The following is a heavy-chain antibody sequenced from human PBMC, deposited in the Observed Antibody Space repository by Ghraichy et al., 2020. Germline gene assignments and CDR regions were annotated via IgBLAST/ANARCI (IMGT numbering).Heavy chain of an antibody. Sequence: GGSLRLSCAASGFTFSRYAMSWVRQAPGKGLEWVSAVSGSGGDTYYAASVKGRFTISRDNSENMLYVQMNSLRADDTAVYYCASSGVGYSRDGYLNWGQGTLVTVSP. J-gene: IGHJ4*02. V-gene: IGHV3-23*01. D-gene: IGHD5-24*01. CDR2: VSGSGGDT. CDR3: ASSGVGYSRDGYLN. CDR1: GFTFSRYA.